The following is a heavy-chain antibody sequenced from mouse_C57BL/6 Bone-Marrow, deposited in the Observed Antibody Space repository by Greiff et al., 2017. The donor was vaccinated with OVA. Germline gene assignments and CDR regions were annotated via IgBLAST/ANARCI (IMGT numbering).Heavy chain of an antibody. J-gene: IGHJ1*03. V-gene: IGHV5-6*01. CDR3: ARHSTTVVDYWYFDV. D-gene: IGHD1-1*01. CDR2: ISSGGSYT. CDR1: GFTFSSYD. Sequence: EVKLMESGGDLVKPGGSLKLSCAASGFTFSSYDMSWVRQTPDKRLEWVATISSGGSYTYYPDSVKGRFTISRDNAKNTLYLQMSSLKSEDTAMYYCARHSTTVVDYWYFDVWGTGTTVTVSS.